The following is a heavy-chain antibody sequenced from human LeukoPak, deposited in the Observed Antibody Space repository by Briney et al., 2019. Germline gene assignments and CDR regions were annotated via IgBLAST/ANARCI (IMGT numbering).Heavy chain of an antibody. J-gene: IGHJ4*02. V-gene: IGHV3-11*04. D-gene: IGHD4-11*01. CDR2: ISSSSSTI. CDR1: GFTFSDYY. CDR3: VAATVTTSLNVFDY. Sequence: PGGSLRLSCATSGFTFSDYYMSWIRQAPGKGLEWVSYISSSSSTIYYADSVKGRFTISRDNAKNSLYLQMNSLRAEDTAVYYCVAATVTTSLNVFDYWGQGTLVTVSS.